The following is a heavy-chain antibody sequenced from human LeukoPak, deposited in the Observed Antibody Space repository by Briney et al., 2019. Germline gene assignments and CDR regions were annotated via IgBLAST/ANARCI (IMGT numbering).Heavy chain of an antibody. V-gene: IGHV1-2*02. D-gene: IGHD4-17*01. CDR1: GYTFTGYY. CDR3: ARDKDDFFIYGDSRRYFDY. Sequence: GASVKVSCKASGYTFTGYYMHWVRQAPGQGLEWMGWINPNSGGTNYAQKFQGRVTMTRDTSISTAYMELSRLRSDDTAVYYCARDKDDFFIYGDSRRYFDYWGQGTLVTVSS. J-gene: IGHJ4*02. CDR2: INPNSGGT.